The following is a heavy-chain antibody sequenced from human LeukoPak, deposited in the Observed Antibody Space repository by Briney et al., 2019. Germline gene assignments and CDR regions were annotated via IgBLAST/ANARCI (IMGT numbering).Heavy chain of an antibody. D-gene: IGHD3-10*01. Sequence: SETLSLTCAVYGGSFSGYYWSWIRQPPGKGLEWIGEINHSGSTNYNPSLKSRVTISVDTSKNQFSLKLSSVTAADTAVYYYARAPHNSGAMVRKNWFDPWGQGTLVTVSS. V-gene: IGHV4-34*01. CDR1: GGSFSGYY. CDR2: INHSGST. CDR3: ARAPHNSGAMVRKNWFDP. J-gene: IGHJ5*02.